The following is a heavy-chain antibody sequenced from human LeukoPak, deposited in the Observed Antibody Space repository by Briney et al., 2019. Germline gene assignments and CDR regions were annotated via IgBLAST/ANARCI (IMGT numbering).Heavy chain of an antibody. Sequence: EASVKVSCKASGYTFTSYGISWVRRAPGQGLEWMGWISAYNGNTNYAQKLQGRVTMTTDTSTRTAYMELRSLRSDDTAVYYCARGAAAGTPAEYFQHWGQGTLVTVSS. CDR2: ISAYNGNT. V-gene: IGHV1-18*01. J-gene: IGHJ1*01. D-gene: IGHD6-13*01. CDR1: GYTFTSYG. CDR3: ARGAAAGTPAEYFQH.